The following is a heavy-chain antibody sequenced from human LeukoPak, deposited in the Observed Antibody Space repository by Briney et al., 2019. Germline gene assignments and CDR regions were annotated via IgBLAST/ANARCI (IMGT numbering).Heavy chain of an antibody. CDR3: AREEASSCYYY. D-gene: IGHD6-13*01. CDR2: IYTSGST. J-gene: IGHJ4*02. Sequence: SETLSLICTGLGGSISSSYWSWIRQPAAKGLGWIGRIYTSGSTNYNPSLKSRVTMSVDTSKNQFSLKLSSVTAADTAVYYWAREEASSCYYYWGQGTLVSVS. V-gene: IGHV4-4*07. CDR1: GGSISSSY.